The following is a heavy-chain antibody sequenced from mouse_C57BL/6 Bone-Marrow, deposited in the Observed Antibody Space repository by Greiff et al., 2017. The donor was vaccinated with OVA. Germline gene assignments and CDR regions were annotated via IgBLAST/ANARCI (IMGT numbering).Heavy chain of an antibody. V-gene: IGHV1-69*01. CDR2: IDPSDSYT. Sequence: QVHVKQPGAELVMPGASVKLSCKASGYTFTSYWMHWVKQRPGQGLEWIGEIDPSDSYTNYNQKFKGKSTLTVDKSSSTAYMQLSSLTSEDSAVYYCARDPYYYGSSSLYWYFDVWGTGTTVTVSS. CDR1: GYTFTSYW. D-gene: IGHD1-1*01. CDR3: ARDPYYYGSSSLYWYFDV. J-gene: IGHJ1*03.